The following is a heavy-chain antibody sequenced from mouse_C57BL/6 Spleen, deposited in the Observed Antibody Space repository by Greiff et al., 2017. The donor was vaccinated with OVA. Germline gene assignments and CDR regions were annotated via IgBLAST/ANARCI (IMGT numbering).Heavy chain of an antibody. CDR2: ISSGGSYT. CDR3: ARQGSRGNYFDY. V-gene: IGHV5-6*01. Sequence: EVKLMESGGDLVKPGGSLKLSCAASGFTFSSYGMSWVRQTPDKRLEWVATISSGGSYTYYPDSVKGRFTISRDNAKNTLYLQMSSLKSEDTAMYYCARQGSRGNYFDYWGQGTTLTVSS. J-gene: IGHJ2*01. CDR1: GFTFSSYG. D-gene: IGHD1-1*01.